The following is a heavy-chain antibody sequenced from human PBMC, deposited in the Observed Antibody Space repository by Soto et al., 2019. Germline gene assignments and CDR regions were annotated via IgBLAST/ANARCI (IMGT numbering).Heavy chain of an antibody. Sequence: SETLSLTCTVSGGSISSSSYYWGWIRQPPGKGLEWIGSIYYSGSTYYNPSLKSRVTISVDTSKNQFSLKLSSVTAADTAVYYCARRGEQLAVYYYYGMDVWGQGTTVTSP. CDR1: GGSISSSSYY. D-gene: IGHD6-6*01. V-gene: IGHV4-39*01. J-gene: IGHJ6*02. CDR2: IYYSGST. CDR3: ARRGEQLAVYYYYGMDV.